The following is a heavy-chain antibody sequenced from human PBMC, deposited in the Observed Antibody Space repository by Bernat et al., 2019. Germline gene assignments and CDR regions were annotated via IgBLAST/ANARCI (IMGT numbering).Heavy chain of an antibody. Sequence: EVQLVETGGGLIQPGGSLRLSCAASGFTVSSNYMTWVRQAPGKGLEWVSVIYSDGSTYYTDSVKGRFTIIRDSSRNTLYLQMNSLGAEDTAEYYCARDYWSGGSCDYMDVWGKGATVTVSS. CDR1: GFTVSSNY. V-gene: IGHV3-53*05. CDR3: ARDYWSGGSCDYMDV. D-gene: IGHD2-15*01. CDR2: IYSDGST. J-gene: IGHJ6*03.